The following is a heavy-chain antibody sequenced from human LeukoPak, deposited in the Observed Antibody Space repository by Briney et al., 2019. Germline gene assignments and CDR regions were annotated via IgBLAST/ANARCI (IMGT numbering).Heavy chain of an antibody. D-gene: IGHD2-2*02. CDR3: ARGPDCSSTSCYTLYNWFDP. CDR1: GFTFSSYW. Sequence: GGSLRLSCAASGFTFSSYWMSWFRQAPGKGLEWVASIKQDGGEKYYVDFVKGRFTISRDNAKNSLYLQMNSLRAEDTAVYYCARGPDCSSTSCYTLYNWFDPWGLGTLVTVSS. CDR2: IKQDGGEK. V-gene: IGHV3-7*01. J-gene: IGHJ5*02.